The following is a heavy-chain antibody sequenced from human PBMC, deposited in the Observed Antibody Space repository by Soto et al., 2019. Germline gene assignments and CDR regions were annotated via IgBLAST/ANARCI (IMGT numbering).Heavy chain of an antibody. CDR2: INPSGGST. V-gene: IGHV1-46*01. CDR1: GYTFTTYQ. Sequence: GASVKVSCKASGYTFTTYQIHSVRQAPGQGLEWMGTINPSGGSTSYAQRFQGRVTMTRDTSTSTVYVDLNSLRSEDTALYYCARGDSNGWHFDSWGQGTLVTVSS. CDR3: ARGDSNGWHFDS. D-gene: IGHD6-19*01. J-gene: IGHJ4*02.